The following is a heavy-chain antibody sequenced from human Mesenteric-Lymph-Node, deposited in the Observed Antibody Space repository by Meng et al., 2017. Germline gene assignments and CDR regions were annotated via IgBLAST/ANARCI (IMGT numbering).Heavy chain of an antibody. V-gene: IGHV1-18*01. J-gene: IGHJ4*02. CDR3: ARQIVSTYYFDY. CDR2: LGAHDGDT. Sequence: QVQPVQSGPEVKKPGASVKVSCKASDYTFTGYGVSWVRQAPGQGLEWMAWLGAHDGDTSHAPKFQGRVTITRDTSASTAYMELSSLTSEDTAVYYCARQIVSTYYFDYWGQGTLVTVSS. D-gene: IGHD1-1*01. CDR1: DYTFTGYG.